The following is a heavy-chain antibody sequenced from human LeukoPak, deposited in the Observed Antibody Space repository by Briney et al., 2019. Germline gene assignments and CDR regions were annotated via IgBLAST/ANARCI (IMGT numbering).Heavy chain of an antibody. V-gene: IGHV3-23*01. CDR2: IGSDTST. CDR1: GFTFSSYA. CDR3: AKEGFDY. J-gene: IGHJ4*02. Sequence: PGGSLRLSCAASGFTFSSYAITWVRQAPGKGLEWVSAIGSDTSTYYADSVKGRFTISRDNSKNTVYLRMNSLRVEDTAIYYCAKEGFDYWGQGTLVTVSS.